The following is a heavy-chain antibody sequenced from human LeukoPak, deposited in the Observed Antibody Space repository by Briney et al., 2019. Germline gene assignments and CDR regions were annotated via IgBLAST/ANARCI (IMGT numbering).Heavy chain of an antibody. CDR1: GDSISGGGYY. V-gene: IGHV4-31*03. CDR2: IYYSVSS. CDR3: ARGNSSGFR. D-gene: IGHD3-22*01. J-gene: IGHJ4*02. Sequence: SETLSLPCTVSGDSISGGGYYWSWIRQHPGKGLEWIGYIYYSVSSYYNPSFMSRLTISVDTSKNQFSLKLSSVTAADTAVYYCARGNSSGFRWGQGTLVTVSS.